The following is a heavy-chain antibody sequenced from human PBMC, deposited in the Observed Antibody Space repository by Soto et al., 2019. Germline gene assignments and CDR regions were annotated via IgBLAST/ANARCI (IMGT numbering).Heavy chain of an antibody. CDR3: TRRGSSGTPVDY. CDR2: IYHSGST. Sequence: PSETLSLTCGVSDYSISSGYYWGWIRQPPGKGLEWIGNIYHSGSTHYNPALKSRVTISVDTSKNQFSLKLKSVTAADTAVYYCTRRGSSGTPVDYWGQGTLVTVS. J-gene: IGHJ4*02. D-gene: IGHD1-26*01. CDR1: DYSISSGYY. V-gene: IGHV4-38-2*01.